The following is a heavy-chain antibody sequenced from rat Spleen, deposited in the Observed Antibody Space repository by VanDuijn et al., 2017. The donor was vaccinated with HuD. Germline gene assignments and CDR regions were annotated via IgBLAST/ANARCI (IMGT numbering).Heavy chain of an antibody. CDR1: GFTFTDFY. V-gene: IGHV5-17*01. CDR3: ARKGILRPGGDYFDY. J-gene: IGHJ2*01. D-gene: IGHD1-6*01. CDR2: ISYDGNSI. Sequence: EVQLVESGGGLVQPGRSLKLSCATSGFTFTDFYMAWVRQAPTKGLEWVATISYDGNSIYYRDSVKGRFTISRHNAKSTLYLQMDGLRSEDTATYYCARKGILRPGGDYFDYWGQGVMVTVSS.